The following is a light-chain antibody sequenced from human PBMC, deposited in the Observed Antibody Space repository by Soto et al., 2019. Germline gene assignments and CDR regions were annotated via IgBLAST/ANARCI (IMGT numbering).Light chain of an antibody. CDR3: QHYESYPYT. CDR2: KTS. CDR1: QIISTW. J-gene: IGKJ2*01. Sequence: GARVTITCRASQIISTWLAWYQQKPGKAPKLLIYKTSSLESGVPSTFSGSGSGTEFTLTISRLQPDDFATYYCQHYESYPYTFGQGTKLEIK. V-gene: IGKV1-5*03.